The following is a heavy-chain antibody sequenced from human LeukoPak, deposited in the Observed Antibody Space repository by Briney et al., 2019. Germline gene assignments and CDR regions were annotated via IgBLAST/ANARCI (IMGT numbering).Heavy chain of an antibody. CDR2: ISGSGGTT. CDR1: GFTFSTYS. V-gene: IGHV3-23*01. Sequence: GGSLRLSCAASGFTFSTYSMNWVRQAPGKGLEWVSSISGSGGTTYYADSVKGRFTISRDNSKNTLYLQMNSLRAEDTALYYCAKERVGDYPTDFDYWGQGTLVTVSS. CDR3: AKERVGDYPTDFDY. D-gene: IGHD4-17*01. J-gene: IGHJ4*02.